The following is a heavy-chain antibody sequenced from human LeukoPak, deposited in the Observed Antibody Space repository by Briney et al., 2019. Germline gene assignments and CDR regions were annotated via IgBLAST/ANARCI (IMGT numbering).Heavy chain of an antibody. CDR1: GFTFGDYA. D-gene: IGHD3-22*01. CDR3: ARDKTYYYDSSGYNYFDY. V-gene: IGHV3-49*04. Sequence: GGSLRLSCTASGFTFGDYAMTWVRQAPGKGLEWVGFIRSKAYGGTTEYAASVKGRFTISRDDSKGIAYLQMNSLKTEDTAVYYCARDKTYYYDSSGYNYFDYWGQGTLVTVSS. J-gene: IGHJ4*02. CDR2: IRSKAYGGTT.